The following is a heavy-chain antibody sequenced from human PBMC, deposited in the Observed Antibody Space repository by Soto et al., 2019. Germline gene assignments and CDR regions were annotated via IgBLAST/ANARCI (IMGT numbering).Heavy chain of an antibody. J-gene: IGHJ5*02. D-gene: IGHD2-2*01. V-gene: IGHV1-18*04. CDR2: VSGYNGMT. CDR3: ARDSSSSSIIFDP. CDR1: GYSFTGHG. Sequence: QVQVVQSGVEVKKPGASVKLSCKASGYSFTGHGCSWVRQAPGQGLEWMAWVSGYNGMTDVAQRFQGRVTLTIEATKNTAYMELGSLRSDDTAVYFCARDSSSSSIIFDPWGQGTRVTVSS.